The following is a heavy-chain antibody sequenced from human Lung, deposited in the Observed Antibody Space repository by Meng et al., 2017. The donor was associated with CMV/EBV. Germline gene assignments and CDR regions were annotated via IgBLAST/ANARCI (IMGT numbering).Heavy chain of an antibody. CDR2: INNDGSST. CDR1: GFSFSSYW. D-gene: IGHD6-19*01. J-gene: IGHJ6*02. Sequence: GESLKISCKGSGFSFSSYWMHWVRQAPGRGLVWVAHINNDGSSTTYADSVKGRFTISRDNAKNTVFLQMHSLGVEDTAVYYCARDSIVVPGRIYYYAMDVWGHGTXVTVSS. V-gene: IGHV3-74*01. CDR3: ARDSIVVPGRIYYYAMDV.